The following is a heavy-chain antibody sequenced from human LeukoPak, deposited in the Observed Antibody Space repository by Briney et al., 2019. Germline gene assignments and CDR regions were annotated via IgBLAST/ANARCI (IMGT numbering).Heavy chain of an antibody. Sequence: GGSLRLSCAASGLTFSSYWMTWVRQAPGKGLEWVANINQGGSDKYYVDSVKGRFTISRDNAKNSLYLQMNSLRAEDTAVYYCTRSRAAALDYWGQGTLVTVSS. CDR1: GLTFSSYW. V-gene: IGHV3-7*01. CDR2: INQGGSDK. D-gene: IGHD6-25*01. J-gene: IGHJ4*02. CDR3: TRSRAAALDY.